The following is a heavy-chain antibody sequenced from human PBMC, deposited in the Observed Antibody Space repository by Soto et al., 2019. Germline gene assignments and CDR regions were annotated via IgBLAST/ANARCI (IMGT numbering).Heavy chain of an antibody. CDR1: GFPFSSYF. D-gene: IGHD6-19*01. Sequence: GGSLILSCAASGFPFSSYFMHLVRPAPGKGLEWVAIISYDGSNKYYADSVKGRFTISRDNSKTTLYLKMHSLRAEDTAVYYCAKGYSSGWVYYYYYYGMDVWGQGTTVTVAS. CDR3: AKGYSSGWVYYYYYYGMDV. J-gene: IGHJ6*02. V-gene: IGHV3-30*18. CDR2: ISYDGSNK.